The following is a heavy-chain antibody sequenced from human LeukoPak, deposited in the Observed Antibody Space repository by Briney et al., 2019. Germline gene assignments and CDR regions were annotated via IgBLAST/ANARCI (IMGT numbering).Heavy chain of an antibody. V-gene: IGHV1-46*01. Sequence: ASVKVSCKASGYTFTSYNMHWVRQAPGQGLEWMGMIYPRDGSTSYAQKFQGRVTVTRDTSTSTVHMELSGLRSEDTAVYYCARDQEGFGYWGQGTLVTVSS. CDR1: GYTFTSYN. J-gene: IGHJ4*02. CDR3: ARDQEGFGY. CDR2: IYPRDGST.